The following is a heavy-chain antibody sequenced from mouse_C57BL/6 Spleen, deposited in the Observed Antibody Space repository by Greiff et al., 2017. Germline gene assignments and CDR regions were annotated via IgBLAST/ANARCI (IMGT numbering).Heavy chain of an antibody. D-gene: IGHD2-3*01. CDR1: GYTFTDYY. Sequence: VKLVESGAELVRPGASVKLSCKASGYTFTDYYINWVKQRPGQGLEWIARIYPGSGNTYYNEKFKGKATLTAEKSSSTAYMQLSSLTSEDSAVYFCARREVIYDGYYVFDYWGQGTTRTVSS. J-gene: IGHJ2*01. CDR3: ARREVIYDGYYVFDY. V-gene: IGHV1-76*01. CDR2: IYPGSGNT.